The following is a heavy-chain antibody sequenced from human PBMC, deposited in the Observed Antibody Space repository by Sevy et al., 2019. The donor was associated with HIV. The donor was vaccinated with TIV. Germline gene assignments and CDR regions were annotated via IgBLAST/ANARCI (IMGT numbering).Heavy chain of an antibody. Sequence: GGSLRLSCAASGFTFTLYAIHWVRQAPGKGLEWVALISYSGTNKYYADSVKGRFTMSRDDSKNTAYLQMNNLRTDDTAVYYCLRVAVEYCTDDCYHRFDYWGQGIQVTVSS. CDR2: ISYSGTNK. J-gene: IGHJ4*02. CDR3: LRVAVEYCTDDCYHRFDY. V-gene: IGHV3-30-3*01. CDR1: GFTFTLYA. D-gene: IGHD2-21*02.